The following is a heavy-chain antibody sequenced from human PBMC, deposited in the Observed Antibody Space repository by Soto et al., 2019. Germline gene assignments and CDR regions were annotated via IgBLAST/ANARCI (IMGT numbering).Heavy chain of an antibody. V-gene: IGHV1-18*01. Sequence: QVQLVQSGAEVKKPGASVKVSCRTSGYTFTSYGISWVRQAPGQGLEWMGWISANNGNTKYAEKLQGRVTMTTDTSTSTAYMEVRSLRSDDTAVYYCVRDRGTVLASPVILNTPNWFDPWGQGTLVTVSS. CDR1: GYTFTSYG. CDR2: ISANNGNT. J-gene: IGHJ5*02. CDR3: VRDRGTVLASPVILNTPNWFDP. D-gene: IGHD3-10*01.